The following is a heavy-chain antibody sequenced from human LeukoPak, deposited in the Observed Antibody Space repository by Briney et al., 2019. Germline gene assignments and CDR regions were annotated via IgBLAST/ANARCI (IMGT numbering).Heavy chain of an antibody. Sequence: GSPRISPGTPWFNFRRNHKTLGPPGPREGVEWVSVIYSGGSTYYADSVKGRFTISRDNSKNTLYLQMNSLRAEDTAVYYCANGGGDGYNNYWGQGTLVTVSS. V-gene: IGHV3-53*05. CDR1: WFNFRRNH. CDR2: IYSGGST. D-gene: IGHD5-24*01. CDR3: ANGGGDGYNNY. J-gene: IGHJ4*02.